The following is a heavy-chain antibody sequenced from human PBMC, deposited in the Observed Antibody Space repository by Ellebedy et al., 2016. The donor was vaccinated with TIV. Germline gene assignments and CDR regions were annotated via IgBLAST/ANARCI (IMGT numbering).Heavy chain of an antibody. V-gene: IGHV1-3*01. Sequence: ASVKVSCKASGYTFTAFGIHWVRQAPGQRLEWMGWINAGDDLTKHSQKFLGRVTLARDTSASTVYMELSSLRSEDTAVYYCARGMYYSDSSGYSAYLDLWGRGTLVTVSS. CDR3: ARGMYYSDSSGYSAYLDL. D-gene: IGHD3-22*01. J-gene: IGHJ2*01. CDR2: INAGDDLT. CDR1: GYTFTAFG.